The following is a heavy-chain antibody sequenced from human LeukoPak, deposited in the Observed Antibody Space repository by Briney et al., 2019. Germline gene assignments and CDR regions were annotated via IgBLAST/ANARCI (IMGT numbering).Heavy chain of an antibody. Sequence: GGSLRLSCAASGFTFSSSWMHWVRQGPGKGLVWVARMNGDGRTINYADSVKGRFTISRDNAKNTLYLQMNSLRAENAAVYYCARAGNYYFDLWGRGTLVTVSS. D-gene: IGHD1-7*01. V-gene: IGHV3-74*01. CDR2: MNGDGRTI. CDR3: ARAGNYYFDL. J-gene: IGHJ2*01. CDR1: GFTFSSSW.